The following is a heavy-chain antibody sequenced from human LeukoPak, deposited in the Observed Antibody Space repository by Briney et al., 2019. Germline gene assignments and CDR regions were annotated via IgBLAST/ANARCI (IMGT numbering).Heavy chain of an antibody. D-gene: IGHD4-11*01. CDR2: ISYDGSNK. J-gene: IGHJ4*02. Sequence: GGSLRLSCAASGFTFSSYAMHWVRQAPGKGLEWVAVISYDGSNKYYADSVKGRLTISRDNSKNTLYLQMNSLRAEDTAVYYCARDDSNYDYWGQGTLVTVSS. CDR3: ARDDSNYDY. CDR1: GFTFSSYA. V-gene: IGHV3-30-3*01.